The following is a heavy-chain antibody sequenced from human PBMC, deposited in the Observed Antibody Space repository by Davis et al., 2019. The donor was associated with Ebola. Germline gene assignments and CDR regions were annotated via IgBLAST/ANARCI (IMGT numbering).Heavy chain of an antibody. D-gene: IGHD3-10*01. CDR1: EFAFKNYP. CDR3: ARDRSGYYGSGSYYFDYYYGMDV. V-gene: IGHV3-30-3*01. J-gene: IGHJ6*02. CDR2: ISYAGGLQ. Sequence: GESLKISCVVSEFAFKNYPFHWVRQAPGKGLEWVAVISYAGGLQLYRESVKGRFTISRDNAKNSLYLQMNSLRDEDTAVYYCARDRSGYYGSGSYYFDYYYGMDVWGQGTTVTVSS.